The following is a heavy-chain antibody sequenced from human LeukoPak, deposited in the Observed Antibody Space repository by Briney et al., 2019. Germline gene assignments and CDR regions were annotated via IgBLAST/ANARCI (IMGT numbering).Heavy chain of an antibody. Sequence: ASVKVSCKASGGTFSSYAISWVRQAPGQGLEWMGGIIPIFGTANYAQKFQGRVTITTDESTSTAYMELSSLRSEDTAVYYCASRDLRYNYDQDYWGQGTLVTVSS. CDR1: GGTFSSYA. CDR2: IIPIFGTA. J-gene: IGHJ4*02. CDR3: ASRDLRYNYDQDY. D-gene: IGHD5-18*01. V-gene: IGHV1-69*05.